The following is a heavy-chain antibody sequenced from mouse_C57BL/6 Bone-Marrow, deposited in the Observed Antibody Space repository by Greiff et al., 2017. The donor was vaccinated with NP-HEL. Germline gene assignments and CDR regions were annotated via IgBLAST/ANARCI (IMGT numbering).Heavy chain of an antibody. CDR1: GYTFTSYW. V-gene: IGHV1-64*01. CDR3: ARIPTAQATFLFAY. Sequence: QVQLQQPGAELVKPGASVKLSCKASGYTFTSYWMHWVKQRPGQGLEWIGMIHPNSGSTNYNEKFKGKATLTVDKSSSTAYMQLSSLTSEDSAVYYWARIPTAQATFLFAYWGKGTLVTVSA. CDR2: IHPNSGST. J-gene: IGHJ3*01. D-gene: IGHD3-2*02.